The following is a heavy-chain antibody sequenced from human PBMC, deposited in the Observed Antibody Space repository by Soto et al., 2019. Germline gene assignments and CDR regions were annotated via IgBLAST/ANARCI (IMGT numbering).Heavy chain of an antibody. Sequence: SETLSLTCTVSGGSISSGGYYWSWIRQHPGKGLEWIGYIYYSGSTYYNPSLKSRVTISVDTSKDQFSLKLSSVTAADTAVYYCARRTTVIQFDYWGQRTLVTVSS. V-gene: IGHV4-31*03. D-gene: IGHD4-4*01. CDR3: ARRTTVIQFDY. J-gene: IGHJ4*02. CDR2: IYYSGST. CDR1: GGSISSGGYY.